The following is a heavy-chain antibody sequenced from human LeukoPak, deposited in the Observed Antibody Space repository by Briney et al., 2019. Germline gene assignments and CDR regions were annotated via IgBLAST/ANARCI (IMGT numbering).Heavy chain of an antibody. CDR3: ARVKYYYYGSGSHPFDY. D-gene: IGHD3-10*01. V-gene: IGHV1-8*03. CDR1: GYTFTSYY. Sequence: ASVKVSCKASGYTFTSYYMHWVRQAPGQGLEWMGWMNPNSGNTGYAQKFQGRVTITRNTSISTAYMELSSLRSEDTAVYYCARVKYYYYGSGSHPFDYWGQGTLVTVSS. CDR2: MNPNSGNT. J-gene: IGHJ4*02.